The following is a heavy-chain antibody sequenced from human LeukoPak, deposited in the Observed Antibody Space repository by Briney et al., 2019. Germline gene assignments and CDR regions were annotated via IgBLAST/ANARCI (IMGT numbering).Heavy chain of an antibody. Sequence: GGSLRLSCAASGFSISSKYMSWVRQAPGRGLEWISVIYSGGRTYYADSVKGRFTISRDNSKNTLYLQMNSLRSEDTAVYYCARERAVAGLFDYWGQGTLVTVSS. J-gene: IGHJ4*02. V-gene: IGHV3-66*01. D-gene: IGHD6-19*01. CDR1: GFSISSKY. CDR3: ARERAVAGLFDY. CDR2: IYSGGRT.